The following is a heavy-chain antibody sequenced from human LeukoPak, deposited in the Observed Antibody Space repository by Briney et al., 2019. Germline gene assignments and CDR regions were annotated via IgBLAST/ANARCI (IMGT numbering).Heavy chain of an antibody. CDR2: INHSGST. CDR3: ASKLTMVRGVKGYYYYMDV. CDR1: GGSFSGYY. J-gene: IGHJ6*03. Sequence: PSETLSLTCAVYGGSFSGYYWSWIRQPPGKGLEWIGEINHSGSTNYNPSLKSRVTISVDKSKNQFSLKLSSVAAADTAVYYCASKLTMVRGVKGYYYYMDVWGKGTTVTVSS. D-gene: IGHD3-10*01. V-gene: IGHV4-34*01.